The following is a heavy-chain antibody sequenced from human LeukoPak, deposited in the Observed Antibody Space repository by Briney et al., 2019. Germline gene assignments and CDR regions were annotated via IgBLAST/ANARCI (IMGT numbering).Heavy chain of an antibody. D-gene: IGHD1-26*01. V-gene: IGHV1-18*01. J-gene: IGHJ4*02. CDR2: ISAYNGNT. Sequence: ASVKVSCKASGYTFTSYGISWVRQAPGQGLEWMGWISAYNGNTNYAQKLQGRVTMTTDTSTSTAYMELRSLRSDDTAVYYCARVGQTFRSGSYSDPFDYWGQGTLVTVSS. CDR1: GYTFTSYG. CDR3: ARVGQTFRSGSYSDPFDY.